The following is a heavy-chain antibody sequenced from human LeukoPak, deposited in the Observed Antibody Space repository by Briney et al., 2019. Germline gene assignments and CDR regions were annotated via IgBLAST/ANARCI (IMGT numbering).Heavy chain of an antibody. CDR2: IYYSGST. J-gene: IGHJ5*02. D-gene: IGHD3-3*01. CDR1: GASISSYY. V-gene: IGHV4-59*08. Sequence: SETLSLTCTVSGASISSYYWSWIRQPPGKGLEWIGYIYYSGSTSYNPSLKSRVTMLVDMSKNQFSLKLRSVTAAETAVYYCARHKAPFFGNYTDWFDPWGQGTLVTVSS. CDR3: ARHKAPFFGNYTDWFDP.